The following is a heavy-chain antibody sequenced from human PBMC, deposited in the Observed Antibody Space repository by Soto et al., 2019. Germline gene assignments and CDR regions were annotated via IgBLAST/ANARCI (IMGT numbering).Heavy chain of an antibody. CDR2: INPNSGGT. Sequence: GASVKVSCKASGYTFTGYYMHWVRQAPGQGLEWMGWINPNSGGTNYAQKFQGWVTMTRDTSISTAYMELSRLRSDDTAVYYCARDPSVYYDSSGYYGGAWFDPWGQGTLVTVSS. CDR1: GYTFTGYY. V-gene: IGHV1-2*04. J-gene: IGHJ5*02. D-gene: IGHD3-22*01. CDR3: ARDPSVYYDSSGYYGGAWFDP.